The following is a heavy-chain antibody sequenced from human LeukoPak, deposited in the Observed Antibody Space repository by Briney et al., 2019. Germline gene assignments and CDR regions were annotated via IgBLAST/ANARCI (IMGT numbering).Heavy chain of an antibody. J-gene: IGHJ5*02. CDR3: AKEVIPAAIVFDP. CDR1: GFTFSNYA. V-gene: IGHV3-23*01. Sequence: TGGSLRLSCPVSGFTFSNYAMSWVRQAPGKGLEWVSTISGGGGSTYYADSVKGRFTISRDNSKNTLYLQMNSLRAEDTAVYYCAKEVIPAAIVFDPWGQGTLVTVSS. D-gene: IGHD2-2*01. CDR2: ISGGGGST.